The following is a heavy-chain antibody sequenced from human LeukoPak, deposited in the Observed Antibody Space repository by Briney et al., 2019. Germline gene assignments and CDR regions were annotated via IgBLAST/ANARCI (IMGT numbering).Heavy chain of an antibody. CDR2: IYYTGST. D-gene: IGHD3-22*01. Sequence: SETLSLTCTDSGGSISSGGYFWSWIRQHPGKDLEWIGYIYYTGSTYYNPSLKSRVAMSLDTSKNQFSLKLSSVTAADTAVYYCARAARGYLYYFDYWGQGTLVTVSS. CDR1: GGSISSGGYF. J-gene: IGHJ4*02. CDR3: ARAARGYLYYFDY. V-gene: IGHV4-31*03.